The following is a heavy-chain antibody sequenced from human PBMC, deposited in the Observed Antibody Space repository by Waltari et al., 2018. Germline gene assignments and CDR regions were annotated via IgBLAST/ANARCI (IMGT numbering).Heavy chain of an antibody. Sequence: QLQLQESGPGLVKPSETLSLTCTVSGSISSTTYYCGWIRQPPGKGLEWIGSMSSSGHTYYNPSLKSRVTISVDTSKNQFSLRLSSVTAADTAVYYCARRSRGSGSYAFGAFDIWGQGTMVIVSS. V-gene: IGHV4-39*01. J-gene: IGHJ3*02. CDR2: MSSSGHT. D-gene: IGHD1-26*01. CDR3: ARRSRGSGSYAFGAFDI. CDR1: GSISSTTYY.